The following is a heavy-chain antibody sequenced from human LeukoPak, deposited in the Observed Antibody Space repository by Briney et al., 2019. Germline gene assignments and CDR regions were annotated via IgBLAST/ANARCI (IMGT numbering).Heavy chain of an antibody. V-gene: IGHV3-21*01. D-gene: IGHD6-13*01. J-gene: IGHJ6*03. CDR1: GFTFSSYS. Sequence: PGGSLRLSCAASGFTFSSYSMNWVRQAPGKGLEWVSSISSSSVYIYYADSVKGRFTISRDNSKNTLYLQMNSLRAEDTAVYYCARDRAAAGTQNSYYYYYYMDVWGKGTTVTISS. CDR3: ARDRAAAGTQNSYYYYYYMDV. CDR2: ISSSSVYI.